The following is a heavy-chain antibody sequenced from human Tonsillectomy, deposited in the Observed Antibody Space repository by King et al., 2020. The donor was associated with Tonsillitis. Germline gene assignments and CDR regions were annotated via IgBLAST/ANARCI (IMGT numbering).Heavy chain of an antibody. V-gene: IGHV3-23*04. D-gene: IGHD3-22*01. J-gene: IGHJ4*02. Sequence: VQLVESGGGLVQPGGSLRLSCAASGFTFSSDAMSWVRQAPGKGLEWVSAISTSGGSTYYADSVKGRFTISRDNSKNTLYLQMHSLRAEDTAVYYFAKEDNVSSGYYLGSYWGQGTLVTVSS. CDR3: AKEDNVSSGYYLGSY. CDR1: GFTFSSDA. CDR2: ISTSGGST.